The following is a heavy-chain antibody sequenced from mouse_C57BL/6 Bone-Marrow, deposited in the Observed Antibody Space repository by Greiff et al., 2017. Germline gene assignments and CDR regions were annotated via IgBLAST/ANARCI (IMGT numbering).Heavy chain of an antibody. D-gene: IGHD2-1*01. CDR2: IDPSDSYT. CDR3: AVLLSY. CDR1: GYTFTSYW. Sequence: QVQLQQPGAELVKPGASVKLSCKASGYTFTSYWMQWVKQRPGQGLEWIGEIDPSDSYTNYNQKFKGKATLTVDTSSSTAYIQLSSLTSEDSAVYYCAVLLSYWGQGTSVTVSS. V-gene: IGHV1-50*01. J-gene: IGHJ4*01.